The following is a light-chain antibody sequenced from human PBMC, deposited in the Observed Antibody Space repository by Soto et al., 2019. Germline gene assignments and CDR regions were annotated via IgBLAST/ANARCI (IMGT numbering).Light chain of an antibody. V-gene: IGKV3-11*01. J-gene: IGKJ1*01. CDR2: DAS. CDR3: HQYYDTAWA. CDR1: QRVSSF. Sequence: EIVLTQSPATLSLSPGERATLSCRASQRVSSFLAWYQQKPGQAPRLLIYDASNRATGIPARFSGSGSGTDFTLTISSLQAEDVAVYFCHQYYDTAWAFGQGTKVEIK.